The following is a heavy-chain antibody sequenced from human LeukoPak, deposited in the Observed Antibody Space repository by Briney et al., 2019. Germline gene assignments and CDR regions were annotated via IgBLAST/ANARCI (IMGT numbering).Heavy chain of an antibody. J-gene: IGHJ6*03. CDR1: GFTFDDYG. Sequence: PGGSLRLSCAASGFTFDDYGMSWVRQAPGKGLEWVSGINWNGGSTGYADSVKGRFTISRDNSKNTLYLQMNSLRAEDTAVYYCAKDQDSGSYHYYYYYYMDVWGKGTTVTISS. CDR3: AKDQDSGSYHYYYYYYMDV. CDR2: INWNGGST. V-gene: IGHV3-20*04. D-gene: IGHD1-26*01.